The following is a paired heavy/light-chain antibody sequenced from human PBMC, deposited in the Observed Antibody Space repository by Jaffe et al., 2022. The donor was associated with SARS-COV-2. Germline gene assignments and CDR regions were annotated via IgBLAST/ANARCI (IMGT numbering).Heavy chain of an antibody. CDR1: GGSISSYY. V-gene: IGHV4-59*01. CDR2: IYYSGST. J-gene: IGHJ6*02. CDR3: ARDRGRSGYADEAVRLYYYGMDV. Sequence: QVQLQESGPGLVKPSETLSLTCTVSGGSISSYYWSWIRQPPGKGLEWIGYIYYSGSTNYNPSLKSRVTISVDTSKNQFSLKLSSVTAADTAVYYCARDRGRSGYADEAVRLYYYGMDVWGQGTTVTVSS. D-gene: IGHD5-12*01.
Light chain of an antibody. CDR1: SSDVGGYNY. J-gene: IGLJ2*01. CDR2: EVS. CDR3: SSYAGSNHVV. Sequence: QSALTQPPSASGSPGQSVTISCTGTSSDVGGYNYVSWYQQHPGKAPKLMIYEVSKRPSGVPDRFSGSKSGNTASLTVSGLQAEDEADYYCSSYAGSNHVVFGGGTKLTVL. V-gene: IGLV2-8*01.